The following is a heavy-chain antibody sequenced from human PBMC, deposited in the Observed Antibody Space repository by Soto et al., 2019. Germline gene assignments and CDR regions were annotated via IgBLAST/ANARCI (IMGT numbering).Heavy chain of an antibody. J-gene: IGHJ6*03. CDR1: GGSISSYY. D-gene: IGHD2-2*01. CDR3: ARGSYCSSTSCYPYYYYYYMDV. Sequence: SETLSLTCTVSGGSISSYYWSWIRQPPGKGLEWIGYIYYSGSTNYNPSLKSRVTISVDTSKNQFSLKLSSVTAADTAVYYCARGSYCSSTSCYPYYYYYYMDVWGKGTTVTVSS. CDR2: IYYSGST. V-gene: IGHV4-59*01.